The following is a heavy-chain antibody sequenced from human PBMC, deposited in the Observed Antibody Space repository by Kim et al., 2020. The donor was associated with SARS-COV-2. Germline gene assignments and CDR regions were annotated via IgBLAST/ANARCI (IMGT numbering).Heavy chain of an antibody. CDR2: ISNSNNHK. CDR3: ARDGYSYGSNTRNDY. Sequence: GGSLRLSCAASGFTFSDYYMSWIRQAPGKGLEWISYISNSNNHKNYADSVKGRFTISRDNAKNSVYLQMNSPRAEDTAMYYCARDGYSYGSNTRNDYWGQGTLVTVSS. V-gene: IGHV3-11*05. CDR1: GFTFSDYY. D-gene: IGHD5-18*01. J-gene: IGHJ4*02.